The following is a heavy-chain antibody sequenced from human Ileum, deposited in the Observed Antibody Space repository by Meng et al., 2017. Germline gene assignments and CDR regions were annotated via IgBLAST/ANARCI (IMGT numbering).Heavy chain of an antibody. CDR2: IYYSGST. J-gene: IGHJ4*02. V-gene: IGHV4-61*01. D-gene: IGHD6-19*01. Sequence: GSLRLSYTVSSGSVSSGSYHWSWIRQPPGKGLEWIGYIYYSGSTNYNPSLKSRVTISVDTSKKQFSLKLSSVTAADTAVYFCARVYSSGWYFHFDYWGRGTLVTVSS. CDR1: SGSVSSGSYH. CDR3: ARVYSSGWYFHFDY.